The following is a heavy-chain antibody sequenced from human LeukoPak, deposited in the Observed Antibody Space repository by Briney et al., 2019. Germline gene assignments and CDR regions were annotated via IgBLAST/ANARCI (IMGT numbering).Heavy chain of an antibody. CDR1: GFTFSSYA. CDR3: AKVESLLVVVPAAIFDY. D-gene: IGHD2-2*01. Sequence: GGSLRLSCAASGFTFSSYAMSWVRQAPGKGLEWVSAISGSGGSTYYADSVKGRFTISRDNSKNMLYLQMNSLRAEDTAVYYCAKVESLLVVVPAAIFDYWGQGTLVTVSS. CDR2: ISGSGGST. V-gene: IGHV3-23*01. J-gene: IGHJ4*02.